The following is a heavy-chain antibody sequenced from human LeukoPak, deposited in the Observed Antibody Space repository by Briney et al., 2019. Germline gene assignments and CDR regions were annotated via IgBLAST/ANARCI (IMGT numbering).Heavy chain of an antibody. V-gene: IGHV1-69*13. D-gene: IGHD3-3*01. CDR3: ARTVLRFLEWLFYFDY. CDR2: IIPIFGTA. Sequence: ASVKVSCKASGGTFSSYAISWVRQAPGQGLEWMGGIIPIFGTANYAQKFQGRVTITADESTSTAYMELSSLRSEDTAVYYCARTVLRFLEWLFYFDYWGQGTLVTVSS. CDR1: GGTFSSYA. J-gene: IGHJ4*02.